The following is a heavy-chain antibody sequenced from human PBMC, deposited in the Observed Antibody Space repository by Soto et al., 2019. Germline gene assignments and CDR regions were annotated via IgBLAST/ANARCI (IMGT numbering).Heavy chain of an antibody. CDR3: ARSCDKTYTPTDWNWDYYYYGIDV. V-gene: IGHV1-69*13. D-gene: IGHD1-7*01. Sequence: GASVKVSCKASGGTFSSYAISWVRQAPGQGLEWMGGIIPIFGTANYAQKFQGRVTITADESTSTAYMELSSLRSEDTAVYYCARSCDKTYTPTDWNWDYYYYGIDVWGQGTTVTVSS. CDR2: IIPIFGTA. CDR1: GGTFSSYA. J-gene: IGHJ6*02.